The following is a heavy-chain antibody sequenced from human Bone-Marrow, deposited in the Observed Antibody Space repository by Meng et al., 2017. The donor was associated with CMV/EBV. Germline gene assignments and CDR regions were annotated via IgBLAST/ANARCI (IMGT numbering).Heavy chain of an antibody. D-gene: IGHD3-3*01. CDR1: GFTFSSYS. CDR3: ARVRGSWSGYQTYYYYYGMDV. V-gene: IGHV3-21*01. Sequence: GESLKISCAASGFTFSSYSMNWVRQAPGKGLEWVSSISSISYIYYADSVKGRFTISRDNARNSLYLQMNSLRAEDTAVYYCARVRGSWSGYQTYYYYYGMDVWGQGTTVTVSS. CDR2: ISSISYI. J-gene: IGHJ6*02.